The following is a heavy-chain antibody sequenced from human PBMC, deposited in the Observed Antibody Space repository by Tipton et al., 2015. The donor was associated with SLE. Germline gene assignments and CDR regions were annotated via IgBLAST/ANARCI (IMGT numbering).Heavy chain of an antibody. D-gene: IGHD6-13*01. Sequence: TLSLTCTVSGGSVSSSSKYWAWIRQPPGKGLEWIGTMYRSGSTYYNPSLQSRVTISGDTSKNHFSLKLTSVTAADTAVYYCARDGGQRVISGTYDFYYYGLDVWGQGTTVAVSS. CDR3: ARDGGQRVISGTYDFYYYGLDV. CDR1: GGSVSSSSKY. CDR2: MYRSGST. J-gene: IGHJ6*02. V-gene: IGHV4-39*02.